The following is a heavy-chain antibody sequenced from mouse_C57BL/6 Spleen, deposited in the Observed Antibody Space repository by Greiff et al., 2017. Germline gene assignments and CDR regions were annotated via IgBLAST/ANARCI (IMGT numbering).Heavy chain of an antibody. CDR2: IDPGDGDT. CDR3: ARERNDYDDAMDY. D-gene: IGHD2-4*01. J-gene: IGHJ4*01. CDR1: GYAFSSSW. V-gene: IGHV1-82*01. Sequence: QVQLQQSGPELVKPGASVKISCKASGYAFSSSWMNWVKQRPGKGLEWIGRIDPGDGDTNYNGKFKGKATLTADKSYSSAYMQLSSLTSEDSAVYYCARERNDYDDAMDYWGQGTSVTFSS.